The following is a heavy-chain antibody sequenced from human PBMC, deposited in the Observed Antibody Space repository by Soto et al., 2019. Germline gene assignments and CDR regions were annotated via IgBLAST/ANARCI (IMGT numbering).Heavy chain of an antibody. CDR2: MNPNSGNT. J-gene: IGHJ6*03. D-gene: IGHD3-16*01. CDR3: ARGERPLGGAYSMDV. Sequence: ASVTVSCKASSYTFTSYDINCVRPATRHGLEWMGGMNPNSGNTGYAQKFQGRVTMTRNTPISTAYMELSSLRSEDTAVYYCARGERPLGGAYSMDVWGKGTTVTVSS. V-gene: IGHV1-8*01. CDR1: SYTFTSYD.